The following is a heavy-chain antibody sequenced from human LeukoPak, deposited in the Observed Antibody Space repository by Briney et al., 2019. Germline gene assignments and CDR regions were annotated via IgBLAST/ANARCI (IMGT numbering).Heavy chain of an antibody. J-gene: IGHJ4*02. D-gene: IGHD5-24*01. Sequence: PGGSLRLSCAASGFTFSAYWMTWVRQAPGKGLEWVANIKEDGTEKNYVDSVKGRFTISRDNVKKSLYLEMNSLRVEDTAVYYCARGRWSDYWGQGTRVTVSS. CDR2: IKEDGTEK. CDR1: GFTFSAYW. CDR3: ARGRWSDY. V-gene: IGHV3-7*01.